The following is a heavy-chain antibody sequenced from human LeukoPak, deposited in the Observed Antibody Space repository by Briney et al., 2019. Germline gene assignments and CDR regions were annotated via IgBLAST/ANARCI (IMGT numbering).Heavy chain of an antibody. Sequence: GGSLRLSCAASGFTVSSNYMSWVRQAPGKGLEWVSAISGSGGSTYYADSVKGRFTISRDNSKNTLYLQMNSLRAEDTAVYYCAKDASYSYGLYYFDYWGQGTLVAVSS. D-gene: IGHD5-18*01. CDR2: ISGSGGST. CDR1: GFTVSSNY. CDR3: AKDASYSYGLYYFDY. V-gene: IGHV3-23*01. J-gene: IGHJ4*02.